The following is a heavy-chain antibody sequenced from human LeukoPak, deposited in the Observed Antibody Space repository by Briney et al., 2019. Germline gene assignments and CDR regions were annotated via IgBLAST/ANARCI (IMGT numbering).Heavy chain of an antibody. J-gene: IGHJ6*02. CDR1: GGSISSGGYY. CDR3: ARVSCSSTSCYESGGYYYYGMDV. V-gene: IGHV4-31*03. Sequence: PSETLSLTCTVSGGSISSGGYYWSWIRQHPGKGLEWIGYIYYSGSTYYNPSLKSRVTISVDTSKNQFSLELSSVTAADTAVYYCARVSCSSTSCYESGGYYYYGMDVWGQGTTVTVSS. CDR2: IYYSGST. D-gene: IGHD2-2*01.